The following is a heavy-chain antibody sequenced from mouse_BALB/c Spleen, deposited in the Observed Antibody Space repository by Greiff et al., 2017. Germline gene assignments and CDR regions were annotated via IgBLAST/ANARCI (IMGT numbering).Heavy chain of an antibody. CDR1: GYSFTGYY. V-gene: IGHV1-42*01. CDR3: RSQYRSAWFAY. D-gene: IGHD2-14*01. Sequence: VQLKESGPELVKPGASVKISCKASGYSFTGYYMHWVKQSPENSLEWIGEINPSTGGTSYNQKFKGKATLTVEKSSSTAYMQLKSLTSEEAAVYYCRSQYRSAWFAYWGQGTLVTVSA. J-gene: IGHJ3*01. CDR2: INPSTGGT.